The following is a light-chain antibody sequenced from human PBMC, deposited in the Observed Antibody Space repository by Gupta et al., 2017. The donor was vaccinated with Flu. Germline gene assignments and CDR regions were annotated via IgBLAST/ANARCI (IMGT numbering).Light chain of an antibody. CDR2: AAS. V-gene: IGKV1-9*01. CDR3: QQLN. Sequence: DIQLTQSPSFLSASVGDRVTITCRASQGIDNYLAWYQQKPGKAPKLLIYAASTLQSGVPSRFSGSGSGTDFTLTISSLQSEDFATYYCQQLNFGGGTKVKIK. J-gene: IGKJ4*01. CDR1: QGIDNY.